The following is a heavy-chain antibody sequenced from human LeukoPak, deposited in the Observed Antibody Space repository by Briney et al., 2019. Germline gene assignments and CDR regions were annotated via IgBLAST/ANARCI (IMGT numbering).Heavy chain of an antibody. CDR2: ISASGGTR. J-gene: IGHJ4*02. CDR3: ARVPHYYDTSGYSYFDY. D-gene: IGHD3-22*01. Sequence: GGSLRLSCAASGFTFSSNAMSWVRQAPGKGPEWLSGISASGGTRYYADSVKGRFTISKDNSKNALYLQMDSLRAEDTAVYYCARVPHYYDTSGYSYFDYWGQGSRVTASS. V-gene: IGHV3-23*01. CDR1: GFTFSSNA.